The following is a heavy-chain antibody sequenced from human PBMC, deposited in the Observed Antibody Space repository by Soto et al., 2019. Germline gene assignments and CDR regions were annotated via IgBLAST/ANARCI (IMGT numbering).Heavy chain of an antibody. J-gene: IGHJ5*02. Sequence: SETLSLTCTFSGGSIISGGYYWSWIRQHPGKGLEWIGYIYYSGSTYYNPSLKSRVTISVDTSKNQFSLKLSSVTAADTAVYYCARGVTWAVRGVYNWFDPWGQGTLVTVSS. V-gene: IGHV4-31*02. CDR2: IYYSGST. D-gene: IGHD3-10*01. CDR1: GGSIISGGYY. CDR3: ARGVTWAVRGVYNWFDP.